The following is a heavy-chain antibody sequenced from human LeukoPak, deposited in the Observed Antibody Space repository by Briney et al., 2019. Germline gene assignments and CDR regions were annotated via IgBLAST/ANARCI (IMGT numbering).Heavy chain of an antibody. D-gene: IGHD6-13*01. CDR3: AKDMGPQVEQQLFDY. Sequence: GGSLRLSCAASGFTFDDYAMHWVRQAPGKGLEGVSGISWNSGSIGYADSVKGRFTISRDNAKNSLYLQMNSLRAEDTALYYCAKDMGPQVEQQLFDYWGQGTLVTVSS. CDR2: ISWNSGSI. J-gene: IGHJ4*02. CDR1: GFTFDDYA. V-gene: IGHV3-9*01.